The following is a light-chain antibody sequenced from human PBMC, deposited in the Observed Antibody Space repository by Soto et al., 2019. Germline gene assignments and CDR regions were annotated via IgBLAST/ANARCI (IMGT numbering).Light chain of an antibody. V-gene: IGKV1-5*03. CDR2: KVD. Sequence: DIQMTQSPSALSASVGDRVTITCRASQSISNWLAWYQQKPGKAPNLLMYKVDGLESGVPSRFSGSRSETEFTLTINSRQPDDSATDYCQHYNKYSPTFGGGTKVEIK. J-gene: IGKJ4*01. CDR3: QHYNKYSPT. CDR1: QSISNW.